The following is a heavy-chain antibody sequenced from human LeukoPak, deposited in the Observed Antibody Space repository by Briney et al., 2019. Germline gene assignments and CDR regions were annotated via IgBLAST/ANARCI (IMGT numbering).Heavy chain of an antibody. V-gene: IGHV3-21*01. CDR1: GFTLSTYS. J-gene: IGHJ4*02. D-gene: IGHD2-21*02. Sequence: GGSLRLSCAASGFTLSTYSMTWVRQGPGKGLEWVSSISTSSSYIYYADSVKGRFTISRDNAKNSLYLQMNSLRAEDTAVYYCARDIVVVTAILDYWGQGTLVTVSS. CDR2: ISTSSSYI. CDR3: ARDIVVVTAILDY.